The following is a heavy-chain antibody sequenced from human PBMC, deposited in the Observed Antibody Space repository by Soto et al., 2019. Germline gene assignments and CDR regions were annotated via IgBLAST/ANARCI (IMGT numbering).Heavy chain of an antibody. V-gene: IGHV3-23*01. CDR3: AKDASYSSSWYNRPFDY. D-gene: IGHD6-13*01. J-gene: IGHJ4*02. Sequence: GGSLRLSCAASGFTFSNYAMSWVRQAPGKGLECVAIISSSGGNTYYADSVKGRFPFARDNAKTTLYLQMNSLRAEDTATSYCAKDASYSSSWYNRPFDYWGQGSLVTVSS. CDR1: GFTFSNYA. CDR2: ISSSGGNT.